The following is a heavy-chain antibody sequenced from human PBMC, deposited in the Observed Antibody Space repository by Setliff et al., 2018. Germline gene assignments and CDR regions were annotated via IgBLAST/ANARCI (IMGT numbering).Heavy chain of an antibody. CDR1: GYTLTELS. CDR3: ARDMGVVIMGGLYGMDV. J-gene: IGHJ6*02. D-gene: IGHD3-3*01. CDR2: FDPEDGET. V-gene: IGHV1-24*01. Sequence: ASVKVSCKVSGYTLTELSRHWVRQAPGKGLEWMGGFDPEDGETIYTQKFQGRVTMTEDTSTDTAYMELSSMRSEDTAVYYCARDMGVVIMGGLYGMDVWGQGTTVTVSS.